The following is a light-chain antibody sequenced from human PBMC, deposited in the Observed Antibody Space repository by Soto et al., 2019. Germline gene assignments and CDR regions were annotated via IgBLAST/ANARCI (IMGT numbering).Light chain of an antibody. J-gene: IGKJ2*01. CDR2: TPS. CDR3: MQRIEFPSMYT. Sequence: DIVMTQTPLSLPVTPGEPASISCRSSQSLLDSDDGNTYLDWYLQKPGQSPQLLIYTPSYRASEVPDRFSGSGSGTDCTLKISRVEAEDGGVYYCMQRIEFPSMYTVGQGTKLEIK. V-gene: IGKV2-40*01. CDR1: QSLLDSDDGNTY.